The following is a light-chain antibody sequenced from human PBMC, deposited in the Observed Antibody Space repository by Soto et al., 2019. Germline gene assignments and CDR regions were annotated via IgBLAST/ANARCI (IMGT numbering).Light chain of an antibody. J-gene: IGLJ2*01. V-gene: IGLV2-14*03. CDR3: SSYTGSSTLVV. Sequence: QSALTQPASVSGSPGQSITISCTGSSSDVVGYNHVSWYQQHPGKAPKLMLYDVNNRPSGVSTRLSGSKSGNTASLTSSGRQAEDEADYYCSSYTGSSTLVVFGGGTKLTVL. CDR1: SSDVVGYNH. CDR2: DVN.